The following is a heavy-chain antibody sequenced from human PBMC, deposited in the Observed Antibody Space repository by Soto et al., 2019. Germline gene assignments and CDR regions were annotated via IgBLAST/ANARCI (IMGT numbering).Heavy chain of an antibody. CDR1: GFSFSNYA. CDR3: AKAAPPSVNRGHLDY. CDR2: ISGSGGST. V-gene: IGHV3-23*01. D-gene: IGHD5-12*01. Sequence: EVQLLESGGGLVQPGGSLRLSCAASGFSFSNYAMSWVRQAPGKGLDWVSGISGSGGSTYYTDSVRGRFTISRDNSKNTLYLQMNSLTAKHTPVYYCAKAAPPSVNRGHLDYWGQATLVTVYS. J-gene: IGHJ4*02.